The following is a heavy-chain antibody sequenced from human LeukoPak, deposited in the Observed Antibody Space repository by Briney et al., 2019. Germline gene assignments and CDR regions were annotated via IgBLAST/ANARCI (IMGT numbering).Heavy chain of an antibody. Sequence: TLSLTCTVSDDSITMYYWTWIRQPPGKALEWLALIYWDDDKRYSPSLKSRLTITKDTSKNQVVLTMTNMDPVDTATYYCAHRGGSNLNFDYWGQGTLVTVSS. CDR1: DDSITMYYWT. V-gene: IGHV2-5*08. J-gene: IGHJ4*02. CDR3: AHRGGSNLNFDY. CDR2: IYWDDDK. D-gene: IGHD3-10*01.